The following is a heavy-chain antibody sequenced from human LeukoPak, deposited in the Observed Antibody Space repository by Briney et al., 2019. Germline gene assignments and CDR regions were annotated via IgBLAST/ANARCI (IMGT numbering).Heavy chain of an antibody. Sequence: SETLSLTCTVSGDAITSDKYYWGWIRQPPGKGLEWIGNIHHSGSTYYSPSLKSRVTISVDTSKNQFSLRLNSVIAADTAVYYCAVLGSCGALDYWGQGTLVTVSS. CDR1: GDAITSDKYY. D-gene: IGHD3-16*01. CDR2: IHHSGST. CDR3: AVLGSCGALDY. J-gene: IGHJ4*02. V-gene: IGHV4-39*01.